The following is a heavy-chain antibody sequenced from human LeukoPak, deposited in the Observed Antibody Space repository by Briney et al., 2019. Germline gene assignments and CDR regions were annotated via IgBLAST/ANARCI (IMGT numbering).Heavy chain of an antibody. D-gene: IGHD1/OR15-1a*01. CDR2: IFHSGNS. V-gene: IGHV4-38-2*02. CDR3: ATCHTGTIFAV. Sequence: PSETLSLTCTVSGYSMSSGYYWGWIRQPPGKGLQWIGSIFHSGNSYYNPSLKSRVTISVDTSKNQFSLKVNSVTAADTAMYYCATCHTGTIFAVWDQGTLVTISS. J-gene: IGHJ4*02. CDR1: GYSMSSGYY.